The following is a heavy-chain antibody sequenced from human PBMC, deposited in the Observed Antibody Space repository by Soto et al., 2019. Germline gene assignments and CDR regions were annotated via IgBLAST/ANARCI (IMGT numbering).Heavy chain of an antibody. Sequence: SETLSLTCSGSGGSISSGDDYWNWIRQNPRKGLEWIGYIYYSGSTYYNPSLKSRATISVDTSKRRVSLKLRSVTAADTAVYYCARRSSSSLGSLFDPWGRGILVTAPQ. D-gene: IGHD6-6*01. V-gene: IGHV4-31*03. CDR1: GGSISSGDDY. J-gene: IGHJ5*02. CDR3: ARRSSSSLGSLFDP. CDR2: IYYSGST.